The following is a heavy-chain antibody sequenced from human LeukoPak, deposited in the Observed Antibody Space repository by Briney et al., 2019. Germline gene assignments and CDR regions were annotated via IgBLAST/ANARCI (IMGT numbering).Heavy chain of an antibody. CDR3: AKTTVTPPYYMDV. V-gene: IGHV3-21*01. J-gene: IGHJ6*03. Sequence: GGSLRLSCAASGFTFSRYNMNWVRQAPGKGLEWVPSITIGINYIYYADPVKGRFTISRDNAKKSLYLQMNSLRAEDTAVYYCAKTTVTPPYYMDVWGKGTTVTVSS. CDR1: GFTFSRYN. CDR2: ITIGINYI. D-gene: IGHD4-11*01.